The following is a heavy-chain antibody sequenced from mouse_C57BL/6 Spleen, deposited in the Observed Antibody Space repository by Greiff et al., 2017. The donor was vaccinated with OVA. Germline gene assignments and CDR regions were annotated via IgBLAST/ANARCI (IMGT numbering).Heavy chain of an antibody. CDR1: GYAFSSSW. CDR3: ARSDGNYWAY. V-gene: IGHV1-82*01. CDR2: IYPGDGDT. D-gene: IGHD2-1*01. J-gene: IGHJ3*01. Sequence: VQLQQSGPELVKPGASVKLSCKASGYAFSSSWMNWVKQRPGQGLEWIGRIYPGDGDTNYNRKFKGKAPLTADKSSSPAYMQLSSLTSEDSAVYFCARSDGNYWAYWGQGTLVTVSA.